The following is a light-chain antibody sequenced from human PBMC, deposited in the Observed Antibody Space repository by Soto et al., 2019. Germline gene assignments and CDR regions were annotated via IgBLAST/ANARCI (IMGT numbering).Light chain of an antibody. CDR1: QVTSRY. CDR3: QQYSTSPIS. V-gene: IGKV3-20*01. J-gene: IGKJ5*01. CDR2: GAS. Sequence: ENVLPQSPGTLSLSPGERATLSCRASQVTSRYLSWYQQRPGQAPRLLIYGASSRATGIPDRFSGSGSGTDSTLTISRLEPEDFAVYYCQQYSTSPISFGQGTRLEIK.